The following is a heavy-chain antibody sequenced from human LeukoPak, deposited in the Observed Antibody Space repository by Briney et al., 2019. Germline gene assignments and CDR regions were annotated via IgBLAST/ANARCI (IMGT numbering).Heavy chain of an antibody. CDR2: ISGSGDIT. CDR3: ARGGRRDGYLY. D-gene: IGHD5-24*01. CDR1: GFIFSSYA. V-gene: IGHV3-23*01. J-gene: IGHJ4*02. Sequence: PGGSLRLSCSASGFIFSSYAMSWVRQAPGKGLEWVSVISGSGDITYHADSVRGQFTISRDNSKKTLFLQMDSLRAEDTAVYYCARGGRRDGYLYWGQGSLVTVSS.